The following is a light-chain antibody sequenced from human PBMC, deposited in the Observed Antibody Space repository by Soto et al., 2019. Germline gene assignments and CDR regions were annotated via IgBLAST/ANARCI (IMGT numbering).Light chain of an antibody. V-gene: IGKV3-15*01. CDR1: QIVTSN. J-gene: IGKJ1*01. CDR3: HQYNDWPTFT. Sequence: MVLTLSAATLSVYTGERVTLSCRAIQIVTSNLAWYQQKPGQAPRLLIYCASIRATGIPARFSGSGSGTDFTLTIISRQSEDVAVYFCHQYNDWPTFTFGQGTKVDIK. CDR2: CAS.